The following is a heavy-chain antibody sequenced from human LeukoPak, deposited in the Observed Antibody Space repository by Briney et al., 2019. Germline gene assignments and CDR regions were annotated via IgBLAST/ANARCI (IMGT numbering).Heavy chain of an antibody. CDR1: GFTVSSNY. Sequence: GGSLRLSCAASGFTVSSNYMSWVRQAPGKGLEWVSAISGSGGSTYYADSVKGRFTISRDNSKNTLYLQMNSLRAEDTAVYYCAKSLAYCGGDCYAVDYWGQGTLVTVSS. CDR2: ISGSGGST. CDR3: AKSLAYCGGDCYAVDY. J-gene: IGHJ4*02. V-gene: IGHV3-23*01. D-gene: IGHD2-21*02.